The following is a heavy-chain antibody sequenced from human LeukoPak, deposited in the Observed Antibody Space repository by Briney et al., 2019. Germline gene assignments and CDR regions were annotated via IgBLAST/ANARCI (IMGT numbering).Heavy chain of an antibody. Sequence: AGGSLRLSCATSGFTFSSYWMSWVRRAPGKGLEGVANIKQDGSQIFYVDSVKGRFTISRDTAKNSLSLQMNSLRAEDTAVYYCAREYCSGTSCYGYFDYWGQGTLVTVSS. V-gene: IGHV3-7*01. CDR2: IKQDGSQI. J-gene: IGHJ4*02. CDR3: AREYCSGTSCYGYFDY. CDR1: GFTFSSYW. D-gene: IGHD2-2*01.